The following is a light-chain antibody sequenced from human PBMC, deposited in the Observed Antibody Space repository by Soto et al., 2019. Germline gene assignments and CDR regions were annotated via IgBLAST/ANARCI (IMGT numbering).Light chain of an antibody. J-gene: IGKJ1*01. Sequence: DIVLTQSPGTLSLSPGERATLSCRASQSVSSSYLAWYQQKPGQAPRLLIYGASSRATGIPDRFSGGGSGTDFTLTISRLEPEDFVVYYCQHYGTSPTWTFGHGTKVEIK. CDR3: QHYGTSPTWT. V-gene: IGKV3-20*01. CDR2: GAS. CDR1: QSVSSSY.